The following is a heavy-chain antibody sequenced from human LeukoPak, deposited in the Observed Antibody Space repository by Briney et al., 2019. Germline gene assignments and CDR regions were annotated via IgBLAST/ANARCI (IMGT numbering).Heavy chain of an antibody. J-gene: IGHJ6*02. D-gene: IGHD2-15*01. CDR1: GGSISSGGYS. CDR3: ARGIVAISTRYYGMDV. Sequence: PSQTLSLTCAVSGGSISSGGYSWSWIRQPPGKGLEWIGYIYHSGSTYYNPSLKSRVTISVDRSKNQFSLKLSSVTAADTAVYYCARGIVAISTRYYGMDVWGQGTTVTVSS. V-gene: IGHV4-30-2*01. CDR2: IYHSGST.